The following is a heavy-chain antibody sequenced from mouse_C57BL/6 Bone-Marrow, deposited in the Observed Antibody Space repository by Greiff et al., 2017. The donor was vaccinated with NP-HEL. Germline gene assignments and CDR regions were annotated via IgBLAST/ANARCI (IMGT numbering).Heavy chain of an antibody. V-gene: IGHV1-19*01. J-gene: IGHJ4*01. CDR2: INPYNGGT. D-gene: IGHD2-3*01. CDR1: GYTFTDYY. CDR3: ARRGWLLLRAMDY. Sequence: DVQLQESGPVLVKPGASVKMSCKASGYTFTDYYMNWVKQSHGKSLEWIGVINPYNGGTSYNQKFKGKATLTVDKSSSTAYMEFNSLTSEYSAVYYCARRGWLLLRAMDYWGQGTSVTVSS.